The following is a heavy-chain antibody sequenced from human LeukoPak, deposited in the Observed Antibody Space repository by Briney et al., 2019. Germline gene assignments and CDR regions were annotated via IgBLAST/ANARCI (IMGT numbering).Heavy chain of an antibody. J-gene: IGHJ5*02. CDR2: SNPNSGGT. Sequence: ASVKVSCKASGYTFTGYYMHWVRQAPGQGLEWMGWSNPNSGGTNYAQKFQGRVTMTRDTSISTAYMELSRLRSDDTAVYYCARVVVVVATNWFDPWGQGTLVTVSS. CDR1: GYTFTGYY. CDR3: ARVVVVVATNWFDP. V-gene: IGHV1-2*02. D-gene: IGHD2-15*01.